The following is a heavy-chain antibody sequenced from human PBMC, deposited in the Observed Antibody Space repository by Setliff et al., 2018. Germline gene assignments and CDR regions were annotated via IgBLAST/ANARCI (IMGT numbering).Heavy chain of an antibody. V-gene: IGHV1-69*05. CDR1: GGTFRSYG. CDR3: VSEGVDSRSSTDYRYYMDV. D-gene: IGHD3-22*01. CDR2: TIPMFGSA. Sequence: SVKVSCKASGGTFRSYGSSWVRQAPGQGLEWMCGTIPMFGSANYAQKYQGRVPSITDEFPGTAYMELSSLGPEDTAVYYCVSEGVDSRSSTDYRYYMDVWGKGTTVTVSS. J-gene: IGHJ6*03.